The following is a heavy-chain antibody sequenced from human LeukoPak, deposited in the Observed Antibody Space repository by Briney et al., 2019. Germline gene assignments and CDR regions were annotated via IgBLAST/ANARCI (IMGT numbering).Heavy chain of an antibody. J-gene: IGHJ6*03. D-gene: IGHD2-2*01. CDR3: ARRGIVVVPAAIRYYYYYMDI. CDR2: INPSGGST. V-gene: IGHV1-46*01. Sequence: ASVKVSCKASGYTFTSYYMHWVRQAPGQGLEWMGIINPSGGSTSYAQEFQGRVTMTRDTSTSTVYMELSSLRSEDTAVYYCARRGIVVVPAAIRYYYYYMDIWGKGTTVTVSS. CDR1: GYTFTSYY.